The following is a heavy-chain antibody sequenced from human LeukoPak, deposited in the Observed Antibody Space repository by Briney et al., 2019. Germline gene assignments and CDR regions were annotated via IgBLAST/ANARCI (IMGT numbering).Heavy chain of an antibody. Sequence: SETLSLTCTVSGGSISSYYWSWIRQPPGKGLEWIGYIYYSGSTKYKPSLKSRVTISVDTSKNQFSLKLSSVTAADTAVYYCARRSRMATIDAFDIWGQGTMVTVSS. CDR3: ARRSRMATIDAFDI. V-gene: IGHV4-59*01. CDR1: GGSISSYY. D-gene: IGHD5-24*01. CDR2: IYYSGST. J-gene: IGHJ3*02.